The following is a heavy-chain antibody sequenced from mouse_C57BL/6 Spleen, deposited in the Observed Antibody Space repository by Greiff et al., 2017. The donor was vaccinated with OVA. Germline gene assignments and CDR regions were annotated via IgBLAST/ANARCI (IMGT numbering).Heavy chain of an antibody. CDR1: GFTFTDYY. V-gene: IGHV7-3*01. CDR2: IRNKANGYTS. Sequence: EVKLMESGGGLVQPGGSLSLSCAASGFTFTDYYMSWVRQPPGKALEWFGFIRNKANGYTSDYSASVKGQFTISRDNSQSNLYLQMKALRAEDSAADYCAKYGGCDDYFDYWGQGTTLTVSS. CDR3: AKYGGCDDYFDY. J-gene: IGHJ2*01.